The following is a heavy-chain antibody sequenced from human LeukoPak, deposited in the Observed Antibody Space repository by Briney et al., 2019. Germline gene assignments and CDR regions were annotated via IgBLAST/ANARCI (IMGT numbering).Heavy chain of an antibody. CDR2: IYHSGST. J-gene: IGHJ4*02. D-gene: IGHD6-6*01. CDR3: ARERGSSASLDY. V-gene: IGHV4-30-2*01. CDR1: GGSIGSGGYY. Sequence: PSETLSLTCTVSGGSIGSGGYYWSWIRQPPGKGLEWIGYIYHSGSTYYNPSLKSRVTISVDRSKNQFSLKLSSVTAADTAVYYCARERGSSASLDYWGQGTLVTVSS.